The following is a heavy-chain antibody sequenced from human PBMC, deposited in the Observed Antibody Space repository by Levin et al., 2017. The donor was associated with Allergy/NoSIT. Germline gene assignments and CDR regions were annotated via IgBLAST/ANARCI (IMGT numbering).Heavy chain of an antibody. J-gene: IGHJ4*02. Sequence: GGSLRLSCAASGFTFSSYSMNWVRQAPGKGLEWVSYISSSSSTIYYADSVKGRFTISRDNAKNSLYLQMNSLRAEDTAVYYCARAPLGGWNDGSLFDYWGQGTLVTVSS. D-gene: IGHD1-1*01. CDR2: ISSSSSTI. CDR3: ARAPLGGWNDGSLFDY. CDR1: GFTFSSYS. V-gene: IGHV3-48*01.